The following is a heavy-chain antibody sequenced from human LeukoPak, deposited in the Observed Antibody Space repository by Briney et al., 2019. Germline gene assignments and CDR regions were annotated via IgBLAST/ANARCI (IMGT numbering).Heavy chain of an antibody. CDR2: INHSGST. V-gene: IGHV4-34*01. CDR3: ASGSFYYYYGMDV. J-gene: IGHJ6*02. CDR1: GGSFSGYY. Sequence: PSETLSLTCAVYGGSFSGYYWGWIRQPPGKGLEWIGEINHSGSTNYNPSLKSRVTISVDTSKNQFSLKLSSVTAADTAVYYCASGSFYYYYGMDVWGQGTTVTVSS.